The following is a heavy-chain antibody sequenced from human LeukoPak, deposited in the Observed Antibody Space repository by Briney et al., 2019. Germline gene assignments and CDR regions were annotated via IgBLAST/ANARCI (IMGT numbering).Heavy chain of an antibody. J-gene: IGHJ5*02. D-gene: IGHD3-16*02. V-gene: IGHV1-18*01. CDR3: ASSVLVYDYVWGSYRPNWFDP. Sequence: ASVKVSCKASGYTFTRYGISWVRQAPGQGLEWMGWISAYNGNTNYAQKLQGRVTMTTDTSTSTAYMELRSLRSDDTAVYYCASSVLVYDYVWGSYRPNWFDPWGQGTLVTVSS. CDR2: ISAYNGNT. CDR1: GYTFTRYG.